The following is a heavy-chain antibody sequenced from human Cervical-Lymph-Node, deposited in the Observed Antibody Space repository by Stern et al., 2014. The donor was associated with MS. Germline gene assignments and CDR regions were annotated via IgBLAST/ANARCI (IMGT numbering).Heavy chain of an antibody. Sequence: VQLVESGAEMKKPGASVKVSCKASGYTFIGYFMHWVRQAPGQGLEWMGRINPNSGDTNYAQKFQGRVTMTRDTSISTAYMELTRLTSDDTAVYYCARAYYYDSSAYSFDYWGQGTLVPVSS. CDR1: GYTFIGYF. D-gene: IGHD3-22*01. J-gene: IGHJ4*02. CDR2: INPNSGDT. CDR3: ARAYYYDSSAYSFDY. V-gene: IGHV1-2*06.